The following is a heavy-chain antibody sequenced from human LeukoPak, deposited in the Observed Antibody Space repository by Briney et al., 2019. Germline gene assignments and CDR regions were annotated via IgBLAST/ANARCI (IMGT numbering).Heavy chain of an antibody. D-gene: IGHD5-12*01. V-gene: IGHV3-49*03. CDR2: IRSKVYGGTI. Sequence: GGSLRLSCTASGFTFGDYDMSWIRQAPGKGLEWVGFIRSKVYGGTIEYAASVKGRFTISRDDSKSIANLQMNSLQSEDTAIYYCSRFSGHEQDLWGQGTKVTVSS. CDR1: GFTFGDYD. J-gene: IGHJ5*02. CDR3: SRFSGHEQDL.